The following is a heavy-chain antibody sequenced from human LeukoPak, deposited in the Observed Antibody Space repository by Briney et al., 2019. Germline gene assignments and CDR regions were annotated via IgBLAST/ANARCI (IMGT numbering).Heavy chain of an antibody. CDR2: IKQDGSEK. CDR1: GFTFSSYW. J-gene: IGHJ4*02. D-gene: IGHD4-17*01. CDR3: ARDGKAYGAYFGYFDS. Sequence: GGSLRLSCAASGFTFSSYWMSWVRQAPGKGLEWVANIKQDGSEKYYVDSVKGRFTISRDNAKNSLYLQMNSLRAEDTAVYYCARDGKAYGAYFGYFDSGGQGPWVTVSS. V-gene: IGHV3-7*01.